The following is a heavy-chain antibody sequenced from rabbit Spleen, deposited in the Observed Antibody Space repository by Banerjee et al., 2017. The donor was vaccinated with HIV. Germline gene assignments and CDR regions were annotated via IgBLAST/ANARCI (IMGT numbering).Heavy chain of an antibody. J-gene: IGHJ4*01. CDR1: GVSFSVSSY. CDR3: ARDNGSGDYIDVYFNL. V-gene: IGHV1S45*01. Sequence: QEQLEESGGDLVKPGASLTLTCIASGVSFSVSSYMCWVRQAPGKGLEWIACIDAGGSGFTYFASWAKGRFTISKTSSTTVTLQMTSLTAADTATYFCARDNGSGDYIDVYFNLWGPGTLVTVS. CDR2: IDAGGSGFT. D-gene: IGHD1-1*01.